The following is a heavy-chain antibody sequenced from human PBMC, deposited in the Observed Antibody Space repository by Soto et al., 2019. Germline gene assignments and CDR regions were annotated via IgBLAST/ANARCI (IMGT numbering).Heavy chain of an antibody. Sequence: ASVKVSCKASGYNFTSYGISWVRQAPGQGLEWMGWISAYNGNTNYAQKLQGRVTMTTDTSTSTAYMELRSLRSDDTAVYYCAREGSGYSSSWEDDPFDYWGQGTLVTVSS. CDR3: AREGSGYSSSWEDDPFDY. J-gene: IGHJ4*02. CDR1: GYNFTSYG. CDR2: ISAYNGNT. D-gene: IGHD6-13*01. V-gene: IGHV1-18*04.